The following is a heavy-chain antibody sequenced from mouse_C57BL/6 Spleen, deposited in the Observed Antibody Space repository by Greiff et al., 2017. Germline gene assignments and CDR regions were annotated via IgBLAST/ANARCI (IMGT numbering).Heavy chain of an antibody. D-gene: IGHD3-2*02. Sequence: EVQLQQSVAELVRPGASVKLSCTASGFNIKNTYMHWVKQRPEKGLEWIGRIDPANGNTKYAPKFQGKATITADTSANTAYLKLSRLPSDDTAIYYCDSSDDSSGYFGDCGQRTTLTVS. V-gene: IGHV14-3*01. J-gene: IGHJ2*01. CDR3: DSSDDSSGYFGD. CDR1: GFNIKNTY. CDR2: IDPANGNT.